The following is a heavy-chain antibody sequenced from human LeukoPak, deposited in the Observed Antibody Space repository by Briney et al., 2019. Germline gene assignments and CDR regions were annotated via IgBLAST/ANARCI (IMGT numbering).Heavy chain of an antibody. Sequence: SETLSLTCAVYGGSFSGYYWSWIRQPPGKGLEWIGEINHSGSTNYNPSLKSRVTISVDTSKNQFSLKLSSVTAADTAAYYCAVSGYCSSTSCYRLGYWGQGTLVTVSS. CDR1: GGSFSGYY. CDR2: INHSGST. CDR3: AVSGYCSSTSCYRLGY. J-gene: IGHJ4*02. D-gene: IGHD2-2*01. V-gene: IGHV4-34*01.